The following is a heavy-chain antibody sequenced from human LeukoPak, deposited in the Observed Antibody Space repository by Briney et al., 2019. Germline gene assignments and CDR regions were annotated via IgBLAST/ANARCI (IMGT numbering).Heavy chain of an antibody. CDR1: GGSISSSSYY. J-gene: IGHJ4*02. CDR3: ARQSVGFGEFNFDY. CDR2: INYSGST. Sequence: PSETLSLTCSVPGGSISSSSYYWGWIRQPPGKGLEWIGSINYSGSTYYKPSLKSRVTISVDTSKNQFSLNLSSVTAADTAVYYCARQSVGFGEFNFDYWGQGTLVTVSS. D-gene: IGHD3-10*01. V-gene: IGHV4-39*01.